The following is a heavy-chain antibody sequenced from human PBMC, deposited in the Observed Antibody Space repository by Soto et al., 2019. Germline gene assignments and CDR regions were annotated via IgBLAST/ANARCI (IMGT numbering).Heavy chain of an antibody. CDR3: GKDGAVTDYTNIAY. Sequence: DVQLVESGGVVVQPGGSLRLSCAASGFTFDDYSMHWVRQAPGKGLEWVSLISWDGRSTYYGDSVRGRFTISRDNSKNSLYLQMNSLTSEDTAFYYCGKDGAVTDYTNIAYWGQGALVTVSS. CDR1: GFTFDDYS. V-gene: IGHV3-43*01. CDR2: ISWDGRST. J-gene: IGHJ4*02. D-gene: IGHD4-4*01.